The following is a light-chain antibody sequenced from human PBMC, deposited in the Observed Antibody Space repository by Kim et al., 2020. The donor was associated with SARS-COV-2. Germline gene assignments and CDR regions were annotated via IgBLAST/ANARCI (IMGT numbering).Light chain of an antibody. J-gene: IGKJ4*01. CDR2: GSS. CDR3: QHYYDWPLLT. CDR1: QSVNSK. V-gene: IGKV3-15*01. Sequence: EIVMTQSPATLSVSPGERATLSCRASQSVNSKLAWYQQKPGQAPRLLIHGSSTRATGIPARFSGSGSDTEFTLTISSLQSEDVAVYYCQHYYDWPLLTFGGGTKLEI.